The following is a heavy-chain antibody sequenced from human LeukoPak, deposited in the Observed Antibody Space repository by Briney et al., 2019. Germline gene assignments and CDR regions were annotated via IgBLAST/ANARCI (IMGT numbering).Heavy chain of an antibody. D-gene: IGHD6-13*01. CDR1: GFTFSSYS. J-gene: IGHJ4*02. V-gene: IGHV3-21*01. CDR3: ASAPNKYSSSPLDY. Sequence: GGSLRLSCAASGFTFSSYSMNWVRQAPGKGLEWVSSISSSSSYIYYADSVKGRFTISRDNAKNSLYLQMNSLRAEDTAVYYCASAPNKYSSSPLDYWGQGTLVTVSS. CDR2: ISSSSSYI.